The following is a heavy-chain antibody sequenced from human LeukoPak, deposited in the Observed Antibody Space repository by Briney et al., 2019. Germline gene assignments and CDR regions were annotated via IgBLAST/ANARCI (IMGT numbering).Heavy chain of an antibody. CDR3: ARALHYGDFDY. D-gene: IGHD4-17*01. J-gene: IGHJ4*02. Sequence: PGGSLRLSCAASGFTFSSYEMNWVRQAPGKGLEWVSYISSSGSTTYYADSVKGRFTISRDNAKNSLYLQMNSLRAEDTAVYYCARALHYGDFDYWGQGTLVTVSS. V-gene: IGHV3-48*03. CDR2: ISSSGSTT. CDR1: GFTFSSYE.